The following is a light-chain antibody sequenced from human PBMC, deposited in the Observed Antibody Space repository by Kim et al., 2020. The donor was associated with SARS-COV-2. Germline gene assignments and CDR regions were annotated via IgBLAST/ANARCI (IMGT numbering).Light chain of an antibody. Sequence: GQPPKLLMYWASTRESGVPDRFSGSGSGTDFILTITNLQAEDVAVYYCQESCGVPGYSFGQGTKLEI. CDR2: WAS. V-gene: IGKV4-1*01. J-gene: IGKJ2*03. CDR3: QESCGVPGYS.